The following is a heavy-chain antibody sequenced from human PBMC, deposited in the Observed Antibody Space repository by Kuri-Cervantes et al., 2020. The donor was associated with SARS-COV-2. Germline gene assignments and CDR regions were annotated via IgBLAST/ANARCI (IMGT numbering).Heavy chain of an antibody. J-gene: IGHJ4*02. V-gene: IGHV3-33*08. CDR1: GFNFSTTG. CDR3: AREEDSSSSSLFDY. D-gene: IGHD6-6*01. Sequence: GGSLRLSCVASGFNFSTTGMHWVRQAPGKGLEWVAVIWYDGSNKYYADSVKGRFTISRDNSKNTLYLQMNSLRAEDTAVYYCAREEDSSSSSLFDYWGQGTLVTVSS. CDR2: IWYDGSNK.